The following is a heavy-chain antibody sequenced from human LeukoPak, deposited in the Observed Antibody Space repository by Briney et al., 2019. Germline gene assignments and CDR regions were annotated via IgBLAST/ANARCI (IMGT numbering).Heavy chain of an antibody. V-gene: IGHV4-4*09. CDR2: IYPSGSD. CDR3: ARQSAAGTNNWFDP. D-gene: IGHD6-13*01. J-gene: IGHJ5*02. CDR1: GGSISSHY. Sequence: PSETLSLTCTVSGGSISSHYWSWIRQPPGKGLEWIAYIYPSGSDNYNPSLKSRVTTSSDTSKNQFSLRLTSVTAADTAVYYCARQSAAGTNNWFDPWGQGTLVTVSS.